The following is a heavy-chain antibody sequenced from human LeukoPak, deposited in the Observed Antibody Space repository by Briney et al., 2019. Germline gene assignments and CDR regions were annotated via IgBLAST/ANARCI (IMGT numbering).Heavy chain of an antibody. V-gene: IGHV3-23*01. CDR1: GITVSSYA. J-gene: IGHJ3*02. Sequence: GGSLRLSCAASGITVSSYAMTWVRQAPGQGLESVSSISGSGGRTLYADSVKGRFTISRDNFKNTLYLQMNSLRAEDTAVYHCAKDPNGDYIGAFDMWGQGTMVTVSS. CDR3: AKDPNGDYIGAFDM. D-gene: IGHD4-17*01. CDR2: ISGSGGRT.